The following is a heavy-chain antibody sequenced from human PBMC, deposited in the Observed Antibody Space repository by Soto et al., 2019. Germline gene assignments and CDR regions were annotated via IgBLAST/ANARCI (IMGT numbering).Heavy chain of an antibody. CDR3: ARDGESHDY. V-gene: IGHV1-46*01. Sequence: QVQLVQSGAEVKKPGASVKVSCKASGYTFTSYYMHWVRQAPGQGLEWMGIINPSGGSTSYAQKFXXRXTXIRDTSTSTVYMELSSLRSEDTAVYYCARDGESHDYWGQGPLVTVSS. CDR2: INPSGGST. CDR1: GYTFTSYY. J-gene: IGHJ4*02.